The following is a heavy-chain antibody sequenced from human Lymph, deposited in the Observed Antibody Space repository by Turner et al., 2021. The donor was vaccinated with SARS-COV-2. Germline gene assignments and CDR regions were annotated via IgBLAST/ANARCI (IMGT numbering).Heavy chain of an antibody. Sequence: EVQLVESGGGLVQPGRSLRLSCAASKFTFDDYAMHWVRPAPGKGLEWVSGISWNSGSIGYADSVKGRFTISRDNAKNSLYLQLNSLRAEDTALYYCAKDRGGEQLVRLFDYWGQGTLVTVSS. CDR3: AKDRGGEQLVRLFDY. V-gene: IGHV3-9*01. CDR1: KFTFDDYA. J-gene: IGHJ4*02. CDR2: ISWNSGSI. D-gene: IGHD6-6*01.